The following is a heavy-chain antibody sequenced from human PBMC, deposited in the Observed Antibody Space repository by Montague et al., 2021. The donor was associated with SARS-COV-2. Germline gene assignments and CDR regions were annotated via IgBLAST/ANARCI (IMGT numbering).Heavy chain of an antibody. Sequence: SETLSLTCSVSGGSISSGSYYWDWMRQPPGKGLEWLGNIYFTGGTSPNPSLKSRVTLSIDRSKKQFYLNLSSVTAADTAACYCVREMVRPGEWFDPWGQGIQVTVSS. CDR1: GGSISSGSYY. V-gene: IGHV4-39*07. D-gene: IGHD3-10*01. J-gene: IGHJ5*02. CDR2: IYFTGGT. CDR3: VREMVRPGEWFDP.